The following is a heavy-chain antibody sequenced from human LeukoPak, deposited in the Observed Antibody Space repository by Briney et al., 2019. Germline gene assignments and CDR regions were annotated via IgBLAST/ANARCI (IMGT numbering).Heavy chain of an antibody. V-gene: IGHV3-66*03. CDR2: IYTNGIT. CDR1: GFTFSNYG. Sequence: GGSLRLSCAASGFTFSNYGMSWVRQAPGKGLEWVSVIYTNGITYYPDSVKGRFTISRDNSKNTLYLQMNSLRPEDTAVYYCVRDLVDPTSYWGQGTLVTVSS. CDR3: VRDLVDPTSY. D-gene: IGHD3/OR15-3a*01. J-gene: IGHJ4*02.